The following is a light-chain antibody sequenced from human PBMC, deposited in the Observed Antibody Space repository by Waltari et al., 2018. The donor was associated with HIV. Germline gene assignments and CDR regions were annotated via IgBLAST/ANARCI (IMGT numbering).Light chain of an antibody. J-gene: IGKJ1*01. CDR3: QQYYSTPWT. Sequence: DIVMTQSPDSLAVSLRERAPIHCKSSLRLLFSSNNKNYFAWYQQKPGQPPKLLTYGASTRESGVPDRFSGSGAGTDFTLTINSLQAEDVAVYYCQQYYSTPWTFGQGTKVEIK. CDR1: LRLLFSSNNKNY. CDR2: GAS. V-gene: IGKV4-1*01.